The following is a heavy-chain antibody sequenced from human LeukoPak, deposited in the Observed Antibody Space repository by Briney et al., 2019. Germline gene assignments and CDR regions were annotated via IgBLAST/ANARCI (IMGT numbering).Heavy chain of an antibody. CDR3: ATSKEGSSWPTFDP. CDR2: IYHSGST. V-gene: IGHV4-30-2*01. CDR1: GGSISSGGYS. J-gene: IGHJ5*02. Sequence: SQTLSLTCAVSGGSISSGGYSWSWIRQPPGKGLEWIGYIYHSGSTYYNPSLKSRVTISVDRSKNQFSLKLSSVTAADTAVYYCATSKEGSSWPTFDPWGQGTLVTVSS. D-gene: IGHD6-13*01.